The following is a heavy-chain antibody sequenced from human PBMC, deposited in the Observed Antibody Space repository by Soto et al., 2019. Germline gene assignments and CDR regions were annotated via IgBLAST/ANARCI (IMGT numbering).Heavy chain of an antibody. CDR1: GYTFTSYG. J-gene: IGHJ4*02. CDR3: AREPNYFDY. Sequence: QVQLVQSGAEVKKPGASVKVSCKASGYTFTSYGISWVRQAPGQGLEWMGWISAYNGNTKYAQKLQGRVTMTTETSTRTASRELRGLRSDDTAVYYCAREPNYFDYWGQGTLVTVSS. CDR2: ISAYNGNT. V-gene: IGHV1-18*01.